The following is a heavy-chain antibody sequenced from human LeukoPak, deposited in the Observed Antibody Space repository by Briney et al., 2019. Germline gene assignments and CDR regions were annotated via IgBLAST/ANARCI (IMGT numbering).Heavy chain of an antibody. CDR2: INPNSGGT. V-gene: IGHV1-2*02. CDR1: GYTFTGFY. J-gene: IGHJ4*02. CDR3: ARDFSHARYFDS. D-gene: IGHD6-6*01. Sequence: GASVKVSCKASGYTFTGFYMHWVRQAPGQGLEWMGWINPNSGGTNYAQKFKGRVTMTRDTSINTAYMDLSRLISDDTAMYYCARDFSHARYFDSWGQGTLVTVSS.